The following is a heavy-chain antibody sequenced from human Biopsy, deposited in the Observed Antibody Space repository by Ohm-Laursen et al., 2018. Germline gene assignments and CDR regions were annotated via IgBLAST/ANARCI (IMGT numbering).Heavy chain of an antibody. CDR3: ARDWSSGRYLEY. V-gene: IGHV4-31*02. CDR1: GGSLSSGSYF. Sequence: SDTLSLTCTVSGGSLSSGSYFWTWIRQHPEKGLEWIGYIHNSGNTHYNPSLKSRVMISIDVSKDQFSLKLSSVTAADTAVYYCARDWSSGRYLEYWGQGSQVTVSS. D-gene: IGHD3-10*01. J-gene: IGHJ4*02. CDR2: IHNSGNT.